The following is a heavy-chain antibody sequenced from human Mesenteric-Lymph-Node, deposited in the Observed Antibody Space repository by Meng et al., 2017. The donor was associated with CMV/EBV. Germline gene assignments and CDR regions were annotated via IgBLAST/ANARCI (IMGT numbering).Heavy chain of an antibody. CDR3: ARVFYDSRGYYSKPFDY. V-gene: IGHV4-34*01. J-gene: IGHJ4*02. D-gene: IGHD3-22*01. CDR2: INHSGSA. CDR1: GGSFTGYY. Sequence: GGSFTGYYWSWIRQPPGKGLEWIGEINHSGSANYNPSLKSRVTISLDTSKNQFSLKLSSVTAADTAVYYCARVFYDSRGYYSKPFDYWGQGTLVTVSS.